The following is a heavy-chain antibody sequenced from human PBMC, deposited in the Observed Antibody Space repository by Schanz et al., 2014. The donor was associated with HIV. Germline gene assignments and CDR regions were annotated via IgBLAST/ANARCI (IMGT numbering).Heavy chain of an antibody. V-gene: IGHV3-23*01. Sequence: EALLLESGGGLVQPGGSLRLSCIASGFTFNNYAMTWVRQAPGKGLEWVSSISESGSRSYYADSVNGRFTISRDNSKNTLYLQMTTLRIDDTAVYYCAKPEYDSRGNSQSHFDYWGQGTLVTVSS. D-gene: IGHD3-22*01. CDR1: GFTFNNYA. J-gene: IGHJ4*02. CDR2: ISESGSRS. CDR3: AKPEYDSRGNSQSHFDY.